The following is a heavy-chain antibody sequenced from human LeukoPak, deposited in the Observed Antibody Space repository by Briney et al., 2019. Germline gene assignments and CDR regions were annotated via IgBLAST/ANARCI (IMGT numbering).Heavy chain of an antibody. CDR3: ARHFRQSRITMIVVVKDWFDP. CDR2: IYYSGST. D-gene: IGHD3-22*01. J-gene: IGHJ5*02. CDR1: GSSISSAYY. V-gene: IGHV4-38-2*02. Sequence: SETLSLTCTVSGSSISSAYYWDWIRQPPGKGLEWIGSIYYSGSTYYNPSLKSRVTISVDTSKNQFSLKLSSVTAADTAVYYCARHFRQSRITMIVVVKDWFDPWGQGTLVTVSS.